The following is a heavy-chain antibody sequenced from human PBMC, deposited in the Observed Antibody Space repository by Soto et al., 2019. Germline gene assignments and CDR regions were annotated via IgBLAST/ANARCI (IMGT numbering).Heavy chain of an antibody. Sequence: QVQLVQSGAEVKKPGSSVKVSCKASGGTFSSYAISWVRQAPGQGLEWMGGIIPIFGTANYAQKFQGRVTITTDKSTSTAYMELSSLRSEDTAVYYCARSEVTPCRVVTAQWVGFDPWGQGTLVTVSS. CDR2: IIPIFGTA. V-gene: IGHV1-69*06. CDR1: GGTFSSYA. J-gene: IGHJ5*02. D-gene: IGHD2-21*02. CDR3: ARSEVTPCRVVTAQWVGFDP.